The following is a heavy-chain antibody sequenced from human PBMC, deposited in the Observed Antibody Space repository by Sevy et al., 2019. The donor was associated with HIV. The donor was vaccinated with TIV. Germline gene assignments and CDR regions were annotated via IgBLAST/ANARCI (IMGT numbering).Heavy chain of an antibody. J-gene: IGHJ4*02. CDR3: ARHWGGVATN. D-gene: IGHD5-12*01. Sequence: GGCLRLSCAASGFTVSSNYMSCVRQAPGKGLEWVSVIYSGGSTYYADSVKGRFTISRDNSKNTLYLHMNSLRAEDTAVYYSARHWGGVATNWGQGTLVTVSS. CDR1: GFTVSSNY. V-gene: IGHV3-53*01. CDR2: IYSGGST.